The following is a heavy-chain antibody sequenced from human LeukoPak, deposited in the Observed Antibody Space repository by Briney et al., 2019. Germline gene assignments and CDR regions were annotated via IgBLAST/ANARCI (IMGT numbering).Heavy chain of an antibody. CDR1: GGSISSSSYY. J-gene: IGHJ4*02. D-gene: IGHD3-22*01. Sequence: SETLSLTCTVSGGSISSSSYYWGWIRQPPGKGLEWIGSIYYSGSTYYNPSLKSRVTISVDTSKNQFSLKLSSVTAADTAMYYRARHNRPSYYYDSSGYYPNWGQGTLVTVSS. CDR2: IYYSGST. V-gene: IGHV4-39*01. CDR3: ARHNRPSYYYDSSGYYPN.